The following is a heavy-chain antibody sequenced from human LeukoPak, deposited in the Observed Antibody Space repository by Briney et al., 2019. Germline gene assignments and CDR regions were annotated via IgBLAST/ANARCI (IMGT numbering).Heavy chain of an antibody. CDR2: INPNSGGT. J-gene: IGHJ4*02. Sequence: ASVKVSCKASGYTFTGYYMHWVRQAPGQGLEWMGRINPNSGGTNYAQKFQGRVTMTRDTSISTAYMELSRLRSDDTAVYYCARARVGVNYFDYWGQGTLSPSPQ. CDR1: GYTFTGYY. CDR3: ARARVGVNYFDY. D-gene: IGHD2-8*01. V-gene: IGHV1-2*06.